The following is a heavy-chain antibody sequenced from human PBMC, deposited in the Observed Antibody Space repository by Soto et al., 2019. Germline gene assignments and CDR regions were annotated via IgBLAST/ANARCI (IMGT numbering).Heavy chain of an antibody. V-gene: IGHV4-34*02. CDR3: AGARGRLVGFDY. CDR2: INESGTT. Sequence: QVQLQQWGAGLLKPSETLSLTCAMNGGSFSDYYWIWIRQPPGKGLEWIVEINESGTTNYSPSLKSRVTISVDTSKKQFSLKLNSGSAADTAVYYCAGARGRLVGFDYWGQGTLVTASS. CDR1: GGSFSDYY. J-gene: IGHJ4*02. D-gene: IGHD1-26*01.